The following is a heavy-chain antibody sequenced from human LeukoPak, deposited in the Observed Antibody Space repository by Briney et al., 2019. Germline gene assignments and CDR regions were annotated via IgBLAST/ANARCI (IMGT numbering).Heavy chain of an antibody. CDR1: GFTFSSYS. D-gene: IGHD6-13*01. Sequence: GGSLRLSCAASGFTFSSYSMNWVRQAPGKGLEWVSSISSSSSYIYYADSVKGRFTISRDNAKNSLYLQMNSLRAEDTAVYYCARDPLRAAAVAYYYYYMDVWGKGTTVTVSS. CDR2: ISSSSSYI. V-gene: IGHV3-21*01. J-gene: IGHJ6*03. CDR3: ARDPLRAAAVAYYYYYMDV.